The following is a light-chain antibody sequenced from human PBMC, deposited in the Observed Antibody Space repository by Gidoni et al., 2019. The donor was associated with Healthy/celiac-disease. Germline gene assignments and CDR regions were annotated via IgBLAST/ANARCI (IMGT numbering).Light chain of an antibody. J-gene: IGKJ5*01. CDR3: QQRSNWPIT. CDR2: DAS. V-gene: IGKV3-11*01. Sequence: IVLTQSPATLSLSPGERATLSCRASQSVSSYLAWYQQKPGQAPRLLIYDASNRATGIPARFSGSGSGTDFTLTISSLEPEDFAFYYCQQRSNWPITFGQGTRLEIK. CDR1: QSVSSY.